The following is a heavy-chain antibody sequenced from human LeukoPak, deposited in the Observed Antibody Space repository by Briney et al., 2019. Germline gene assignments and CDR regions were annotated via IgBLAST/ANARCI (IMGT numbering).Heavy chain of an antibody. V-gene: IGHV3-74*03. CDR2: IRPEGTTT. Sequence: GGSRRLSCAASGFTFSTYWMHWVRQAPGKGLVWVSRIRPEGTTTAYAESVKGRFTISRDNAKQPLFLQMTSLSAEDTPVYYCARDLDWILFDYWGQGTLVTVSS. CDR3: ARDLDWILFDY. CDR1: GFTFSTYW. D-gene: IGHD3-9*01. J-gene: IGHJ4*02.